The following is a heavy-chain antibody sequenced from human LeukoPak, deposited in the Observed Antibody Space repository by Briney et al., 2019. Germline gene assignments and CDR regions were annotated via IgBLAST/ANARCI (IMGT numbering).Heavy chain of an antibody. CDR1: GYTFANFG. V-gene: IGHV1-18*01. CDR2: ISVYNGNT. J-gene: IGHJ4*02. D-gene: IGHD2-2*02. CDR3: ARTCSSSSCYMVH. Sequence: GASVKVSCKASGYTFANFGITWVRQAPGQGLEWMGWISVYNGNTNYAQNLQGRVTLTTDTSTSTAYMELRSLRSDDTALYYRARTCSSSSCYMVHWGQGTLVTVSS.